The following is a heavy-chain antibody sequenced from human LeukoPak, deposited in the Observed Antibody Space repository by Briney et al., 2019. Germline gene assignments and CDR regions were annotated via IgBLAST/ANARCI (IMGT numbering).Heavy chain of an antibody. V-gene: IGHV3-53*01. CDR2: IYSGGST. CDR1: GFIFDDYA. J-gene: IGHJ4*02. Sequence: GGSLRLSCAPSGFIFDDYAMHWVRQAPGKGLEWVSVIYSGGSTYYADSVKGRFTISRDNSKNTLYLQMNSLRAEDTAVYYCAILAAYSSSSGYWGQGTLVTVSS. CDR3: AILAAYSSSSGY. D-gene: IGHD6-6*01.